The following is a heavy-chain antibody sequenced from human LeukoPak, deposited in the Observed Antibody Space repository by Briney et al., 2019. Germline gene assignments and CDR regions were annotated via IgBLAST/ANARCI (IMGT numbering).Heavy chain of an antibody. CDR3: ARGRYGPRLGN. D-gene: IGHD3-16*01. V-gene: IGHV4-34*01. CDR2: INNSGST. Sequence: SETLSLTCAVYGASFSDSYWSWIRQSPEKGLEWIGEINNSGSTSYNPSLNSRVIMLVDRSKNQFSLRLTSVTAADTAVYYCARGRYGPRLGNWGQGTLVTVSS. J-gene: IGHJ4*02. CDR1: GASFSDSY.